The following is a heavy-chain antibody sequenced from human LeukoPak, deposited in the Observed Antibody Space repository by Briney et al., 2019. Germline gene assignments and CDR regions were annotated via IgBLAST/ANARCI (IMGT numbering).Heavy chain of an antibody. CDR3: ARHYYDRSDSYSFDY. CDR2: IFSSGST. CDR1: GGSISGYY. D-gene: IGHD3-22*01. Sequence: SETLSLTCTVPGGSISGYYWSWIRQPPGKGLEWIGYIFSSGSTNYSPSLKSRVTISEDTSVNQFSLKLSSVAAADTAVYYCARHYYDRSDSYSFDYWGQGTLVTVSS. J-gene: IGHJ4*02. V-gene: IGHV4-59*08.